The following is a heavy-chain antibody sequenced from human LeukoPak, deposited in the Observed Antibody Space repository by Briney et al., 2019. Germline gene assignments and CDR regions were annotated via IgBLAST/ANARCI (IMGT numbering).Heavy chain of an antibody. CDR1: GFTFPRYG. CDR2: LTHGGYTT. V-gene: IGHV3-23*01. CDR3: ARGGVDY. D-gene: IGHD6-25*01. J-gene: IGHJ4*02. Sequence: PGGSLRLSCAASGFTFPRYGMTWVRQAPGKGLEWVSVSALTHGGYTTYYADSVKGRFTVSRDNSKSTLYLQMNSLRGDDTAVYYCARGGVDYWGQGTLVTVSS.